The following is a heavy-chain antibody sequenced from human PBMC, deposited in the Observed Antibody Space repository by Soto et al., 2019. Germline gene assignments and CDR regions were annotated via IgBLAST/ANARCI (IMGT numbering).Heavy chain of an antibody. CDR2: ISGSGGST. J-gene: IGHJ3*02. V-gene: IGHV3-23*01. D-gene: IGHD2-21*01. Sequence: GGSLRLSCAASGFTFSSYAMSWVRQAPGKGLEWVSAISGSGGSTYYADSVKGRFTISRDNSKNTLYLQMNSLRAEDTAVYYCAIDQKSGPMKSIHIWGQALMLTGS. CDR1: GFTFSSYA. CDR3: AIDQKSGPMKSIHI.